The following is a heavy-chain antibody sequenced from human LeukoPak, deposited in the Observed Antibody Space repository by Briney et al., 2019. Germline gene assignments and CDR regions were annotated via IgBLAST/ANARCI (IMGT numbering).Heavy chain of an antibody. Sequence: PSETLSLTCAVYGGSFSGYFWSWIRQPPGKGLEWIGSIYDSGSTYYNPSLKSRVTISVDTSKNQFSLKLNSVTAADTAVYYCARHYGPWGQGTLVTVSS. CDR1: GGSFSGYF. CDR2: IYDSGST. D-gene: IGHD3-16*01. CDR3: ARHYGP. V-gene: IGHV4-34*01. J-gene: IGHJ5*02.